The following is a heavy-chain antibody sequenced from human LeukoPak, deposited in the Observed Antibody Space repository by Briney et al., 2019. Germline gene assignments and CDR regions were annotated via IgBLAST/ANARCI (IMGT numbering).Heavy chain of an antibody. V-gene: IGHV4-34*01. J-gene: IGHJ4*02. Sequence: PSETLSPTCAVYGGSFGSYYWSWIRQPPGKGLEWIGEINHSGSTNYNPSLKSRVTISVDTSKNQFSLKLSSVTAADTAVYYCARRGTYYDFWSGYPTYFDYWGQGTLVTVSS. D-gene: IGHD3-3*01. CDR2: INHSGST. CDR3: ARRGTYYDFWSGYPTYFDY. CDR1: GGSFGSYY.